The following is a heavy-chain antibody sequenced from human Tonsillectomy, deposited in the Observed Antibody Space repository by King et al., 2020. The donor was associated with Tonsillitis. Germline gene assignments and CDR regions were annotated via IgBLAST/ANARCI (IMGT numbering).Heavy chain of an antibody. CDR1: GFTFGNYG. V-gene: IGHV3-30*18. D-gene: IGHD3-16*01. CDR2: IAYDASYE. Sequence: VQLVESGGGVVQPGTSLRLSCAASGFTFGNYGMHWVRQAPGKGLEWVALIAYDASYENYADSVKGQFTISRDNSKNTLYLKMNSLRVEDTAVYYCAKDGIGLSGWYFDLWGRGTLVTVSS. J-gene: IGHJ2*01. CDR3: AKDGIGLSGWYFDL.